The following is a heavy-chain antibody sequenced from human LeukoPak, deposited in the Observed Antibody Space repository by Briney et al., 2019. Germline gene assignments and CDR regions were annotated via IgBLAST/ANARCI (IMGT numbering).Heavy chain of an antibody. V-gene: IGHV1-18*01. J-gene: IGHJ4*02. Sequence: ASVKVSCKASGYTFTSYGISWVRQAPGQGLEWMGWISAYNGNTNYAQKLQGRVTMTTDTSTSTAYMELRSLRSDDTAVYYCARLNYYDSSGYYYVGWFDYWGQGTLVTVSS. CDR3: ARLNYYDSSGYYYVGWFDY. D-gene: IGHD3-22*01. CDR1: GYTFTSYG. CDR2: ISAYNGNT.